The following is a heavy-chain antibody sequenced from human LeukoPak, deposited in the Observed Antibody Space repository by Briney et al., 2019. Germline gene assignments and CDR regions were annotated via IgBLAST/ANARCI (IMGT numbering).Heavy chain of an antibody. Sequence: KSSETLSLTCTVSGGSISSYYWSWIRQPPGKGLEWIGHIYYTGSTSYNPSLMGRITISVDPSKNQVSLRLSSVSAADTAVYYCAREASTYPNWFDPWGRGTLVTVSS. CDR1: GGSISSYY. CDR3: AREASTYPNWFDP. J-gene: IGHJ5*02. CDR2: IYYTGST. V-gene: IGHV4-59*01.